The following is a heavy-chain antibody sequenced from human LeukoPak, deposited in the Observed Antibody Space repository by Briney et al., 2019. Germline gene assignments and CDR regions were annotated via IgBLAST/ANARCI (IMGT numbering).Heavy chain of an antibody. D-gene: IGHD2-8*01. CDR1: GAIRAYY. CDR3: ARGQSFLVGTKTDWFDP. Sequence: SETLSLTCTFSGAIRAYYWSWIRQPPGKGLEWIGYIHNNGRTNNNPSLERRVTMSIDTSKNLFSLKLSSLTAADTAVYYCARGQSFLVGTKTDWFDPWGQGTVVTVSS. CDR2: IHNNGRT. J-gene: IGHJ5*02. V-gene: IGHV4-59*01.